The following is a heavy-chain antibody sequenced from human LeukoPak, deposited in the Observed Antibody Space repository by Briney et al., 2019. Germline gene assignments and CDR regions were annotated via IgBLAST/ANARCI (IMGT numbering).Heavy chain of an antibody. J-gene: IGHJ4*02. CDR2: IYHSGST. CDR3: ASGYSSSWYHQFDY. D-gene: IGHD6-13*01. Sequence: SETLSLTCAVSGGSISSGGYSWSWILQPPGKGLEWIGYIYHSGSTYYNPSLKSRVTISVDRSKNQFSLKLSSVTAADTAVYYCASGYSSSWYHQFDYWGQGTLVTVSS. CDR1: GGSISSGGYS. V-gene: IGHV4-30-2*01.